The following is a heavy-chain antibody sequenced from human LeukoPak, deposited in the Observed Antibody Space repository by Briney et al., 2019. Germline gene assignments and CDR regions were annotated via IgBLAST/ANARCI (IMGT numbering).Heavy chain of an antibody. D-gene: IGHD5-18*01. J-gene: IGHJ4*02. CDR3: ARGGGYGSPLGF. CDR2: IYTSGST. V-gene: IGHV4-4*09. Sequence: PSETLSLTCTVSGGSISSYYWSWIRQPPGKGLEWIGYIYTSGSTNYNPSLKSRVTISVDTSKNQFSLKLSSVTAADTAVYYCARGGGYGSPLGFWGQGTLVTVSS. CDR1: GGSISSYY.